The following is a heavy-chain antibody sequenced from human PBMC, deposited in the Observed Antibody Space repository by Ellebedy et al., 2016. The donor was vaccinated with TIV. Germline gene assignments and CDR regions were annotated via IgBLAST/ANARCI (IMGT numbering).Heavy chain of an antibody. D-gene: IGHD3-10*01. CDR1: GGTFSSYA. CDR3: APSVRFGEFSWFDP. CDR2: IIPIFGTA. Sequence: SVKVSCXASGGTFSSYAISWVRQAPGQGLEWMGGIIPIFGTANYAQKFQGRVTITADESTSTAYMELSSLRSEDTAVYYCAPSVRFGEFSWFDPWGQGTLVTVST. J-gene: IGHJ5*02. V-gene: IGHV1-69*13.